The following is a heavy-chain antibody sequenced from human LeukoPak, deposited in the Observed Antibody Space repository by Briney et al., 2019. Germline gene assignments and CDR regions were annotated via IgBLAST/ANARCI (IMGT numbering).Heavy chain of an antibody. Sequence: GGSLRLSCAASGFTVSRNYMSWPREPPGKGLEWGSVIYSGGSTYYADAVKGRFTNTRDNSKNTLYLQMNSLRAEDTAVYYWASYPPGIAVAGTDYWGQGTLVTVSS. J-gene: IGHJ4*02. CDR2: IYSGGST. CDR3: ASYPPGIAVAGTDY. D-gene: IGHD6-19*01. CDR1: GFTVSRNY. V-gene: IGHV3-53*01.